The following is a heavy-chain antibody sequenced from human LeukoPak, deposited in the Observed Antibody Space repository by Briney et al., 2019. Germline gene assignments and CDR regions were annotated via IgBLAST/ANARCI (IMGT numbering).Heavy chain of an antibody. CDR1: GYSISSGNY. D-gene: IGHD2-2*01. J-gene: IGHJ4*02. Sequence: SETLSLTCDVSGYSISSGNYWDWIRQPPVKGLEWIGSIYHSGSTYYSPSLKSRVTISVDTSKNQFSLKLSSVTAADTAVYYCARKYCSSTSCYFDYWGQGTLVTVSS. CDR2: IYHSGST. CDR3: ARKYCSSTSCYFDY. V-gene: IGHV4-38-2*01.